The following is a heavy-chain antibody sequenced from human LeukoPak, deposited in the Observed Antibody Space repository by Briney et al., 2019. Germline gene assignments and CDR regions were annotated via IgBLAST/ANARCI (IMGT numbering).Heavy chain of an antibody. J-gene: IGHJ6*03. CDR3: ARIRYYDFWSGYFSDYYYMDV. CDR2: IYYSGST. Sequence: SETLSLTCTVSGGSISSSSYYWGWIRQPPGKGLECIGSIYYSGSTYYNPSLKSRVTISVDTSKNQFSLKLSSVTAADTAVYYCARIRYYDFWSGYFSDYYYMDVWGKGTTVTVSS. V-gene: IGHV4-39*07. CDR1: GGSISSSSYY. D-gene: IGHD3-3*01.